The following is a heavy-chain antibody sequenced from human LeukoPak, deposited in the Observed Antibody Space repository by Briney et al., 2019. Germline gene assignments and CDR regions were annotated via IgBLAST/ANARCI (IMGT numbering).Heavy chain of an antibody. V-gene: IGHV4-31*03. CDR1: GGSISSGGYY. CDR3: ARDGRYSYGYGSFDY. J-gene: IGHJ4*02. Sequence: SETLSLTCTVSGGSISSGGYYWSWIRQHPGKGLEWIGCIYYSGSTYYNPSLKSRVTISVDTSKNQFSLKLGSVTAADTAVYYCARDGRYSYGYGSFDYWGQGTLVTVSS. CDR2: IYYSGST. D-gene: IGHD5-18*01.